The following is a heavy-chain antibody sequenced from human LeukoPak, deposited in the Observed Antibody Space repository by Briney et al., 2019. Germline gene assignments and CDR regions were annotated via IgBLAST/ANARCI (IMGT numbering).Heavy chain of an antibody. D-gene: IGHD6-19*01. Sequence: SETLSLTCTVSGGSINTYFWSWIRQPPGKGLEWIGYIYYSGSTNYNPSLKSRVTISVDTSKNQFSLKLSSVTAAGTAVYYCARGVTGGWYGDFQHWGQGTLVTVSS. J-gene: IGHJ1*01. V-gene: IGHV4-59*01. CDR1: GGSINTYF. CDR3: ARGVTGGWYGDFQH. CDR2: IYYSGST.